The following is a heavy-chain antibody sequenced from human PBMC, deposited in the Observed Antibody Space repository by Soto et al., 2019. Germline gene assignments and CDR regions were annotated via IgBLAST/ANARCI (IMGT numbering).Heavy chain of an antibody. D-gene: IGHD6-13*01. Sequence: QVQLVQSGAEVKKPGSSVKVSCKASGGTFSSYAISWVRQAPGQGLEWMGGIIPIFGTANYAQKFQGRVTITADESTSTAYIELSSLRAEETAVYYCARDVIAAAGTAGWGQGTLVTVSS. V-gene: IGHV1-69*12. CDR3: ARDVIAAAGTAG. CDR1: GGTFSSYA. J-gene: IGHJ4*02. CDR2: IIPIFGTA.